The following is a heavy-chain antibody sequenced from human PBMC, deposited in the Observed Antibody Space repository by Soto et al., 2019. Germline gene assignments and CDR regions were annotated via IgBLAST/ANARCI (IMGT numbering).Heavy chain of an antibody. CDR1: GFTFSGSA. J-gene: IGHJ6*02. Sequence: PGGSLRLSCAASGFTFSGSAMHWVRQASGKGLEWVGRIRSKANSYATAYAASVKGRFTISRDDSKNTAYLQMNSLKTEDTAVYYCTYSGYDFLPYYYYGMDVWGQGTTVNVSS. D-gene: IGHD5-12*01. CDR2: IRSKANSYAT. CDR3: TYSGYDFLPYYYYGMDV. V-gene: IGHV3-73*01.